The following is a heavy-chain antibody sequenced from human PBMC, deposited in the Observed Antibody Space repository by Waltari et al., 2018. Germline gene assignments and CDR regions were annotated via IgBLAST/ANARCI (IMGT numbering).Heavy chain of an antibody. CDR3: AGDSGSYHTGFDY. J-gene: IGHJ4*02. CDR1: GFTFSSYE. D-gene: IGHD1-26*01. Sequence: EVQLVESGGGVVQPGGSRSLSCAACGFTFSSYEMNWVRQAPGKGLEWVSYIGSSGSTIYYADSVKGRFIISRDNAKNSLYLQMNSLRAEDTTVYYCAGDSGSYHTGFDYWGQGTLVTVSS. CDR2: IGSSGSTI. V-gene: IGHV3-48*03.